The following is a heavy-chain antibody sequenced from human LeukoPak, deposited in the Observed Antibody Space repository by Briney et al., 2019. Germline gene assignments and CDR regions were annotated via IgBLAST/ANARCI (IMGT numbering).Heavy chain of an antibody. CDR3: ARGGSDTAMAHDY. J-gene: IGHJ4*02. CDR1: GFTFSNYA. Sequence: GGSLRLSCEASGFTFSNYAMSWVRQAPGKGLEWVSSIRASGGSTYYADSVKGRFTISRDDAKNTLYLQVNGLRAEDTAVYFCARGGSDTAMAHDYWGQGTLVTVSS. CDR2: IRASGGST. D-gene: IGHD5-18*01. V-gene: IGHV3-23*01.